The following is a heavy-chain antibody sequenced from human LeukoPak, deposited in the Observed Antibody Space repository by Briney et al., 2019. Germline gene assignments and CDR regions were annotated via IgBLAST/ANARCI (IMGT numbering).Heavy chain of an antibody. D-gene: IGHD3-16*02. CDR1: GYTFTSYG. CDR3: ARARDYVWGSYRWGIDY. Sequence: GASVKVSCKASGYTFTSYGISWVRQAPGQGLEWMGWINTNTGNPTYAQGFTGRFVFSLDTSVSTAYLQISSLKAEDTAVYYCARARDYVWGSYRWGIDYWGQGTLVTVSS. V-gene: IGHV7-4-1*02. CDR2: INTNTGNP. J-gene: IGHJ4*02.